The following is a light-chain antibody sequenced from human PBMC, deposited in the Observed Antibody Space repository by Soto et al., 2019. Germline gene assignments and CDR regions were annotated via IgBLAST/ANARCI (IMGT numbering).Light chain of an antibody. CDR1: QSVFYNSNNRNY. CDR2: WAS. Sequence: DIVMTQSPDSLAVSLGERATINCKSSQSVFYNSNNRNYLAWYQQKPAQPPKLLFYWASTRESGVPDRFSGSGSGTEFTLTISSMQDEDVAVYYCQQYYSTPFTFGPGTKVDIK. CDR3: QQYYSTPFT. J-gene: IGKJ3*01. V-gene: IGKV4-1*01.